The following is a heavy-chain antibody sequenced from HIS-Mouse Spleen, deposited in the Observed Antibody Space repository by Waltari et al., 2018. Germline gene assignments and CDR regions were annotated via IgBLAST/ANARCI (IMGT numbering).Heavy chain of an antibody. CDR1: GFTFSSSA. CDR3: LSVAIFSVANSYYFDY. J-gene: IGHJ4*02. V-gene: IGHV3-23*01. D-gene: IGHD1-7*01. CDR2: ISGSGGST. Sequence: EVQLLESGGGLVQPGGSLRLSCAASGFTFSSSAMSWVRQALGKGLEWVSAISGSGGSTYYADSVKGRFTISRDNSKNTLYLQMNSLRAEDTAVYYCLSVAIFSVANSYYFDYWGQGTLVTVSS.